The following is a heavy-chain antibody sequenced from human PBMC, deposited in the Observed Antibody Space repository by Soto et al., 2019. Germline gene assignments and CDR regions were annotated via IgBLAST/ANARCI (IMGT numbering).Heavy chain of an antibody. CDR3: AREIDEYSSSSEDY. Sequence: GGSLRLSCAASGFTFSSYSMNWVRQAPGKGPEWVSSISSSSSYIYYADSVKGRFTISRDNAKNSLYLQMNSLRAEDTAVYCCAREIDEYSSSSEDYWGQGTLVTVSS. J-gene: IGHJ4*02. D-gene: IGHD6-6*01. CDR1: GFTFSSYS. CDR2: ISSSSSYI. V-gene: IGHV3-21*01.